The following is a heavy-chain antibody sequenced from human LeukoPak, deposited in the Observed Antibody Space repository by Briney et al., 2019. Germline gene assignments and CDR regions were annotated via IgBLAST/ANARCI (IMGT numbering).Heavy chain of an antibody. CDR1: GGSISSGDYY. Sequence: SETLSLTCTVSGGSISSGDYYWSWIRQSPGKGLEWIGYIYNSGSTYYNPSLKSRVTISVDTSKNQFSLKLSSVTAADTAVYYCARSRSYGGNVLGYHYYMDVWGKGTTVTVSS. CDR3: ARSRSYGGNVLGYHYYMDV. D-gene: IGHD4-23*01. V-gene: IGHV4-30-4*08. J-gene: IGHJ6*03. CDR2: IYNSGST.